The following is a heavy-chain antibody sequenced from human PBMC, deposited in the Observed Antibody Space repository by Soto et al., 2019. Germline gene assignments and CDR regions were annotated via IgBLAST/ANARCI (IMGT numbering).Heavy chain of an antibody. V-gene: IGHV3-30*18. CDR2: ISYDGSNK. D-gene: IGHD2-8*01. Sequence: QVQLVESGGGVVQPGRSLRLSCAASGFTFSSYGMHWVRQAPGKGLEWVAVISYDGSNKYYADSVKGRFTISRDNSKNTLYLQMNSLRVEDTAVYYCAKDLIDAFDIWGQGTMVTVSS. CDR3: AKDLIDAFDI. J-gene: IGHJ3*02. CDR1: GFTFSSYG.